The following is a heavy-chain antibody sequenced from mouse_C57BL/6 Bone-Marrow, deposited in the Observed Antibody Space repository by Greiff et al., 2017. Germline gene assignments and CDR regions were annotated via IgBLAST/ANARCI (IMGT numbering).Heavy chain of an antibody. V-gene: IGHV5-9*01. CDR3: ARVKRGYFDV. Sequence: EVKLQESGGGLVKPGGSLKLSCAASGFTFSSYTMSWVRQTPEKRLEWVATISGGGGNTYYPDSVKGRFTISRDNAKNTLYLQMSSLRSEDTALYYCARVKRGYFDVWGTGTTVTVSS. CDR2: ISGGGGNT. CDR1: GFTFSSYT. D-gene: IGHD2-1*01. J-gene: IGHJ1*03.